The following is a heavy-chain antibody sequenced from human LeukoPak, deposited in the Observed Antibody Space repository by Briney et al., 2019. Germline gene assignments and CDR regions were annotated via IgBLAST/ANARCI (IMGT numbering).Heavy chain of an antibody. D-gene: IGHD3-10*01. CDR1: GFTFSNYG. J-gene: IGHJ2*01. Sequence: PGGSLRLSCAASGFTFSNYGMSWVRQAPGKGLEWISAISGSGGTTYYADSVKGRFTISRDNSKNTLYLQMNSLRAEDTAVYYCTKVRAYDDSGNPYWHFDLWGRGTLVTVSS. CDR3: TKVRAYDDSGNPYWHFDL. V-gene: IGHV3-23*01. CDR2: ISGSGGTT.